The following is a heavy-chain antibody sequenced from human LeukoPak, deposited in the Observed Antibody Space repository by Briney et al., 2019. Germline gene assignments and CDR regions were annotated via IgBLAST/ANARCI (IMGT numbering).Heavy chain of an antibody. J-gene: IGHJ4*02. D-gene: IGHD4-23*01. CDR3: AKDGRVATPYPYYFDY. Sequence: GGSLRLSCAASGFTINYAMTWVRQAPGKGLEWVSSISHTGGHTYYADSVKGRFTISRDNSKNTLYLHMDSLRADDTAVYYCAKDGRVATPYPYYFDYWGRGTLVTVSS. V-gene: IGHV3-23*01. CDR2: ISHTGGHT. CDR1: GFTINYA.